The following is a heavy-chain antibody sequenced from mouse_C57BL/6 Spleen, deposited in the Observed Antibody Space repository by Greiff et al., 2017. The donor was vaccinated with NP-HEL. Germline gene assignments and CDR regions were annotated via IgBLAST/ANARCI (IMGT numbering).Heavy chain of an antibody. CDR1: GFSFNTYA. D-gene: IGHD2-5*01. CDR3: VRNAYSNYEAY. CDR2: IRSKSNNYAT. J-gene: IGHJ3*01. V-gene: IGHV10-1*01. Sequence: EVQRVESGGGLVQPKGSLKLSCAASGFSFNTYAMNWVRQAPGKGLEWVARIRSKSNNYATYYADSVKDRFTISRDDSESMLYLQMNNLKTEDTAMYYCVRNAYSNYEAYWGQGTLVTVSA.